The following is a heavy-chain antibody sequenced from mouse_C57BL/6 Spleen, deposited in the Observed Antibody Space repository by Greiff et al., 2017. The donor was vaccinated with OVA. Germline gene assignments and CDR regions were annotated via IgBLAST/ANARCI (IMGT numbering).Heavy chain of an antibody. D-gene: IGHD4-1*01. CDR3: ARKEWDGYFDV. J-gene: IGHJ1*03. V-gene: IGHV1-42*01. CDR1: GYSFTGYY. CDR2: INPSTGGT. Sequence: EVQLQQSGPELVKPGASVKISCKASGYSFTGYYMNWVKQSPEKSLEWIGEINPSTGGTTYNQKFKAKATLTVDKSSSTAYMQLKSLTSEDSAVYYCARKEWDGYFDVWGTGTTVTVSS.